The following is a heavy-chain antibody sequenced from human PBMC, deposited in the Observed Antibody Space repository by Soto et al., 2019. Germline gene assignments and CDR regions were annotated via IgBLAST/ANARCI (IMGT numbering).Heavy chain of an antibody. D-gene: IGHD3-3*01. CDR2: IIPIFGTA. Sequence: SVKVSCKASGGTFSSYAISWVRQAPGQGLEWMGGIIPIFGTANYAQKFQGRVTITADESTSTAYMELSSLRSEDTAVYYCARDRHDFWSGYSPPRYYYYGMDVWGQGTKVTVSS. J-gene: IGHJ6*02. CDR3: ARDRHDFWSGYSPPRYYYYGMDV. V-gene: IGHV1-69*13. CDR1: GGTFSSYA.